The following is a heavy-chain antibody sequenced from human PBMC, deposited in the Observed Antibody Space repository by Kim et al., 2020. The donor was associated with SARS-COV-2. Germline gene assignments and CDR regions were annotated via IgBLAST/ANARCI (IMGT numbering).Heavy chain of an antibody. CDR1: GGSFSGYY. Sequence: SETLSLTCAVYGGSFSGYYWSWIRQPPGKGLEWIGEINHSGSTNYNPSLKSRVTISVDTSKNQFSLKLSSVTAADTAVYYCARGAKKYTTFGVVSTYNW. D-gene: IGHD3-3*01. V-gene: IGHV4-34*01. CDR2: INHSGST. J-gene: IGHJ5*01. CDR3: ARGAKKYTTFGVVSTYNW.